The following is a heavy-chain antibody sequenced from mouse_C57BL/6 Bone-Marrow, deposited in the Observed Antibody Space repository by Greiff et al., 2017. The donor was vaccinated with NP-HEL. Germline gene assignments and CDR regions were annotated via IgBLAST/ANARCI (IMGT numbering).Heavy chain of an antibody. Sequence: QVQLQQPGAELVKPGASVKLSCKSSGYTFTSYLMHWVKQRPGRGLEWIGRIDPNSGGTKYDEKFKSKATLTVDKPSSTAYMQLNSLTSEDSAVYYCARYNNGSSSFDYWGQGTTLTVSS. CDR1: GYTFTSYL. CDR3: ARYNNGSSSFDY. J-gene: IGHJ2*01. V-gene: IGHV1-72*01. CDR2: IDPNSGGT. D-gene: IGHD1-1*01.